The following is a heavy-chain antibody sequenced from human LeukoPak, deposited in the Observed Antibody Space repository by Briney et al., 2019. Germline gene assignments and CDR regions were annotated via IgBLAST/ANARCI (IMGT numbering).Heavy chain of an antibody. J-gene: IGHJ3*02. CDR1: GYSFTSYW. CDR2: IYPGDSDT. V-gene: IGHV5-51*01. Sequence: GESLKISCKGSGYSFTSYWIGWVRQVPGKGLEWMGIIYPGDSDTRYSPSFQGQVTISADKSIGTAYLQWSSLKASDTAMYYCARQAYYYDSSGYNDAFDIWGQGTMVTVSS. D-gene: IGHD3-22*01. CDR3: ARQAYYYDSSGYNDAFDI.